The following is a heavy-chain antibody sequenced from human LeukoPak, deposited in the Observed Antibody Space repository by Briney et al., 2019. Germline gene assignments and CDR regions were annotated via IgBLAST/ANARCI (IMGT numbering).Heavy chain of an antibody. CDR1: GFTFDDYT. V-gene: IGHV3-43*01. CDR3: VKALGYCSGGSCYFDY. Sequence: GGSLRLSCAASGFTFDDYTMHWVRQGPGKGLEWGSLISWDGGSTYYADSVKGRFTISRDNSKNSLYLQMNSLRTEDTALYYCVKALGYCSGGSCYFDYWGQGTLVTVSS. J-gene: IGHJ4*02. D-gene: IGHD2-15*01. CDR2: ISWDGGST.